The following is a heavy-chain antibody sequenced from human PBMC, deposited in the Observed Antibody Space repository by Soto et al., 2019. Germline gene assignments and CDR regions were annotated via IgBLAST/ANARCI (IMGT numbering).Heavy chain of an antibody. CDR2: IDPSDSYT. V-gene: IGHV5-10-1*01. Sequence: GESLKSSCNGSGYIFTSYWINWVRQMPGKGLEWMGRIDPSDSYTNYSPSFQGHVTISADKPISTAYLQWSSLKASDTAMYYCARQVEVDYYFDFWGQGTLVTVSS. D-gene: IGHD2-15*01. J-gene: IGHJ4*02. CDR1: GYIFTSYW. CDR3: ARQVEVDYYFDF.